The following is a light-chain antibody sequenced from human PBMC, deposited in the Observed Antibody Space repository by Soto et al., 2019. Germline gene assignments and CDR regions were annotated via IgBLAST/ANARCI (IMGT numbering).Light chain of an antibody. V-gene: IGKV1-6*01. CDR1: QGIRND. CDR2: SAF. J-gene: IGKJ4*01. Sequence: AIQMTQSPSSLSASVGDRVTITCRASQGIRNDLGWYQQKPGKAPKLLIYSAFTLHSGFPSRFSGSRSGTEVTLTICSLQPEDFAAYYCLQEDAYPLTFGGGTKVEIK. CDR3: LQEDAYPLT.